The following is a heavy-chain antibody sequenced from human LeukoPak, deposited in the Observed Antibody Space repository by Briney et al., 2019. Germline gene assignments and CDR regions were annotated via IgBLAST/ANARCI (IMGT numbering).Heavy chain of an antibody. V-gene: IGHV4-39*07. Sequence: SETLSLTCAVSGGSIAIRNYYWAWIRQSPGRGLEWLGSVYSSGSVYYNPSLKSRVTISVDTSKNQFSLKLSSVTAADTAVYYCASGSSSWYGYYYYYYMDVWGKGTTVTVSS. CDR3: ASGSSSWYGYYYYYYMDV. D-gene: IGHD6-13*01. CDR1: GGSIAIRNYY. J-gene: IGHJ6*03. CDR2: VYSSGSV.